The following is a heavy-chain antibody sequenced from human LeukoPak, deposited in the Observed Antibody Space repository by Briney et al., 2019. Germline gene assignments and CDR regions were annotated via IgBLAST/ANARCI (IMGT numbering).Heavy chain of an antibody. D-gene: IGHD4-17*01. CDR1: GFTFSSSA. Sequence: GGSLRLSCVASGFTFSSSAMSWVRQAPGKGLEWVGRIKSKTDGGTTDYAAPVKGRFTISRDDSKNTLYLQMNSLKTEDTAVYYCTTDAAVTTEGDAFDIWGQGTMVTVSS. V-gene: IGHV3-15*01. CDR2: IKSKTDGGTT. CDR3: TTDAAVTTEGDAFDI. J-gene: IGHJ3*02.